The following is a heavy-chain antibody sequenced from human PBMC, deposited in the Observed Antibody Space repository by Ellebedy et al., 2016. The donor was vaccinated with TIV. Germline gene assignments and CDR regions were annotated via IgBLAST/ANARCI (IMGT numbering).Heavy chain of an antibody. D-gene: IGHD2-21*02. CDR2: IIPIFGTA. CDR1: GGTFSSYA. Sequence: SVKVSCXASGGTFSSYAISWVRQAPGQGLEWMGGIIPIFGTANYAQKFQGRVTITADESTSTAYMELSSLRSEDTAVYYCASVAVTEYYFDYWGQGTLVTVSS. J-gene: IGHJ4*02. CDR3: ASVAVTEYYFDY. V-gene: IGHV1-69*13.